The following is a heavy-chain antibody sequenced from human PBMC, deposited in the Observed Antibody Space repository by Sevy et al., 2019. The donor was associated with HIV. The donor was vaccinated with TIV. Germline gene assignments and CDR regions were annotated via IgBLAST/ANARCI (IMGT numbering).Heavy chain of an antibody. CDR2: IFYNGIT. Sequence: SETLSLTCTVSGDSISSYYWSWIRQPPGKGLEWIGYIFYNGITNYNPSLKSRVTISVDTSKNQFSLKLSSVTASDTAVYYCARSIAAPRGMDVWDQGTTVTVSS. D-gene: IGHD6-6*01. V-gene: IGHV4-59*01. J-gene: IGHJ6*02. CDR1: GDSISSYY. CDR3: ARSIAAPRGMDV.